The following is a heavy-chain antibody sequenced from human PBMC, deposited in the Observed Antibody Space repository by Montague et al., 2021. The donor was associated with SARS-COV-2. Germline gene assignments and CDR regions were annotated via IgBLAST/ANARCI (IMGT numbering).Heavy chain of an antibody. Sequence: SETLSLTCTVSGGSISSSSYYWGWIRQPPGKGLEWIGSIYYSGSTYYNPSLKSRVTISVDTSKSQFSLKLSPVTAADTAVYYCARHRAAAGIWYFDLWGRGTLVTVSS. CDR2: IYYSGST. J-gene: IGHJ2*01. V-gene: IGHV4-39*01. CDR1: GGSISSSSYY. CDR3: ARHRAAAGIWYFDL. D-gene: IGHD6-13*01.